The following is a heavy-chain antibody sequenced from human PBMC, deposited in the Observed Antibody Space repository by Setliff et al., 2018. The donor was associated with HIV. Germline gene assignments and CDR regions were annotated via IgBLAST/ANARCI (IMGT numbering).Heavy chain of an antibody. CDR2: INTHTGNT. CDR1: GYNLHNYG. V-gene: IGHV1-18*01. D-gene: IGHD2-15*01. CDR3: ARLASGGWPLEVFDI. Sequence: GASVKVSCKASGYNLHNYGITWVRQAPGQGLEWMGWINTHTGNTNSAQRFQGRVTMTTDTSTSTAYMELRSLTSDDTAVYYCARLASGGWPLEVFDIWGQGTMVTVSS. J-gene: IGHJ3*02.